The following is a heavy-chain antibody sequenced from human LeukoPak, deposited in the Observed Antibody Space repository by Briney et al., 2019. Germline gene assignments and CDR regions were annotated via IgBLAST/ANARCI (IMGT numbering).Heavy chain of an antibody. CDR1: GDSVSSNSAA. Sequence: SQTLSLTCAISGDSVSSNSAAWNWIRQSPSRGLEWLGRTYYRSKWYYDYAVSVKSRIAIIPDTSKNQFSLQMNSVTPEDTAVYYCARARGYCSGGSCYSEPPNYWGQGTLVTVSS. CDR2: TYYRSKWYY. D-gene: IGHD2-15*01. V-gene: IGHV6-1*01. CDR3: ARARGYCSGGSCYSEPPNY. J-gene: IGHJ4*02.